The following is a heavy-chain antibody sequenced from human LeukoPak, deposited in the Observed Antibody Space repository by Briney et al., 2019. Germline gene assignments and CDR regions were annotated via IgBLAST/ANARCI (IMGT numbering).Heavy chain of an antibody. D-gene: IGHD4-17*01. CDR2: IYSGGST. Sequence: GGSLRLSCAASGFTVSSNYMSWVRQAPGKGLEWVSVIYSGGSTYYADSVKGRFTISRDNSKNTLYLQMNSLRAEDTAVYYCARANDYGEYVDWFDPWGQGTLVTVSS. V-gene: IGHV3-53*01. J-gene: IGHJ5*02. CDR1: GFTVSSNY. CDR3: ARANDYGEYVDWFDP.